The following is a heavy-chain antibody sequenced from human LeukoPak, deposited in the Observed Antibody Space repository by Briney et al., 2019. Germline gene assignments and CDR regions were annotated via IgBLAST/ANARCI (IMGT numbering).Heavy chain of an antibody. CDR3: AKDLPPLYYDYVWGSPLFDP. D-gene: IGHD3-16*01. CDR2: ISGSGGST. Sequence: GGSLRLSCAASGFTFSSYAMSWVRQAPGKGLEWVSAISGSGGSTYYADSVKGRFTISRDNSKNTLYLQMNSLRAEDTAVYYCAKDLPPLYYDYVWGSPLFDPWGQGTLVTVSS. V-gene: IGHV3-23*01. CDR1: GFTFSSYA. J-gene: IGHJ5*02.